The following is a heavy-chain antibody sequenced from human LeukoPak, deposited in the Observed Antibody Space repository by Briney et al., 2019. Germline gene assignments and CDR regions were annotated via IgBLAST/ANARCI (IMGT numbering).Heavy chain of an antibody. J-gene: IGHJ4*02. CDR2: ISGSGGST. D-gene: IGHD1/OR15-1a*01. CDR3: AKDRTGTPYFFDY. Sequence: PGGSLRLSCAASGFTFSGYAMSWVRQAPGKGLEWVSAISGSGGSTYYADSVKGRFTISRDNSKNTLYLQMNSLRAEDTAVYYCAKDRTGTPYFFDYWGQGTLVTVSS. V-gene: IGHV3-23*01. CDR1: GFTFSGYA.